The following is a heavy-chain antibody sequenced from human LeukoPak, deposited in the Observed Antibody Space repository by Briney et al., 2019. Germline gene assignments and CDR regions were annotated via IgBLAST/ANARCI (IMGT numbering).Heavy chain of an antibody. CDR1: GGTFSSYA. J-gene: IGHJ3*02. D-gene: IGHD5-24*01. Sequence: ASVKVSCKASGGTFSSYAISWVRQAPGQGLEWMGIINPSGGSTSYAQKFQGRVTMTRDTSTSTVYMELSSLRSEDTAVYYCARDSGDGYNSGAFDIWGQGTMVTVSS. CDR2: INPSGGST. CDR3: ARDSGDGYNSGAFDI. V-gene: IGHV1-46*01.